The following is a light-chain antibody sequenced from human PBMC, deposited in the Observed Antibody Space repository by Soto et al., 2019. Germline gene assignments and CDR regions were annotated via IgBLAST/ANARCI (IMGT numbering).Light chain of an antibody. Sequence: DIQMTQSPSTLSASVGDRVTITCRASQSISSWLAWYQQKPGKAPKLLIYKASSLQSGVPSRFSGSGSGTDFTFTISSLQAEDVATYYCQQYDDLPITFGQGTRLEI. CDR1: QSISSW. J-gene: IGKJ5*01. V-gene: IGKV1-5*03. CDR3: QQYDDLPIT. CDR2: KAS.